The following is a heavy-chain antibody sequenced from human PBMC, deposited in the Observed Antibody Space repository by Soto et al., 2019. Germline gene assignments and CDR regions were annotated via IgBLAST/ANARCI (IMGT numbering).Heavy chain of an antibody. CDR1: GGSISSGGNY. CDR3: AREGYCTNGVCKGHYYYYGMDV. CDR2: IYYSGST. V-gene: IGHV4-31*03. J-gene: IGHJ6*02. D-gene: IGHD2-8*01. Sequence: SETLSLTCSVSGGSISSGGNYWNWIRQHPGKGLEWIGYIYYSGSTYYNPSLKSRVTISVDTSKNQFSLKLSSVTAADTAVYYCAREGYCTNGVCKGHYYYYGMDVWGQGTTVTVSS.